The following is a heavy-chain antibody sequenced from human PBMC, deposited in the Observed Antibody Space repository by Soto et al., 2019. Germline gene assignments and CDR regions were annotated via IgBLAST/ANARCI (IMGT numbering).Heavy chain of an antibody. CDR1: GGSFSGYY. V-gene: IGHV4-34*01. CDR3: ASGERMRSTSPLGYYYYYYGMDV. Sequence: PSETLSLTCAVYGGSFSGYYWSWMRQPPGKGLEWIGEINHSGSTNYNPSLKSRVTISVDTSKNQFSLKLSSVTAADTAVYYCASGERMRSTSPLGYYYYYYGMDVWGQGTTVTVSS. CDR2: INHSGST. D-gene: IGHD2-2*01. J-gene: IGHJ6*02.